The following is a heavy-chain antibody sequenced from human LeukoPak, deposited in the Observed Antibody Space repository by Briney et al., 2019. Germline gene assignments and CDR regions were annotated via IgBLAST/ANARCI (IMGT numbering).Heavy chain of an antibody. V-gene: IGHV3-21*01. Sequence: PGGSLRLSCAASGFTFSSYSMNWVRQAPGEGLEWVSSISSSSSYIYYADSVKGRFTISRDNAKNSLYLQMNSLRAEDTAVYYCARGDDFYYFDYWGQGTLATVSS. CDR3: ARGDDFYYFDY. J-gene: IGHJ4*02. D-gene: IGHD3-3*01. CDR2: ISSSSSYI. CDR1: GFTFSSYS.